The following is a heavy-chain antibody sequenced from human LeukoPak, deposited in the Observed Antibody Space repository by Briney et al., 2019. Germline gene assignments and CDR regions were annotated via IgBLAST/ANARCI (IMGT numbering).Heavy chain of an antibody. V-gene: IGHV3-48*01. Sequence: GGSLRLSCAASGFTFSSYSMNWVRQAPGKGLEWVSYISSTSNIIYYADSVKGRFITSRDNAKNSLYLQMDSLRAEDTAIYYCVRDLTVSTWGQGTLVTVSS. J-gene: IGHJ4*02. CDR2: ISSTSNII. CDR1: GFTFSSYS. CDR3: VRDLTVST. D-gene: IGHD2/OR15-2a*01.